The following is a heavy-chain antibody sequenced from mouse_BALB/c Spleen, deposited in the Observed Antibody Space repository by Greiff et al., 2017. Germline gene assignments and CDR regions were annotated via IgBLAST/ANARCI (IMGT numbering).Heavy chain of an antibody. CDR3: ARDLYGSSHFDY. D-gene: IGHD1-1*01. V-gene: IGHV2-9*02. CDR1: GFSLTSYG. Sequence: QVQLKQSGPGLVAPSQSLSITCTVSGFSLTSYGVHWVRQPPGKGLEWLGVIWAGGSTNYNSALMSRLSISKDNSKSQVFLKMNSLQTDDTAMYYCARDLYGSSHFDYWGQGTTLTVSS. CDR2: IWAGGST. J-gene: IGHJ2*01.